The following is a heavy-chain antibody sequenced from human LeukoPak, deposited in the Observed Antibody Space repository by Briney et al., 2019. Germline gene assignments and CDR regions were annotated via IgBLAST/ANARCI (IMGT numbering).Heavy chain of an antibody. D-gene: IGHD3-10*01. Sequence: GGSLRLSCAASGFTFSSYGMHWVRQAPGKGLEWVAVISYDGSNKYYADSVKGRFTISGDNSKNTLYLQMNSLRAEDTAIYYCAKDGSYFQFDSWGQGTLVTVSS. J-gene: IGHJ4*02. CDR1: GFTFSSYG. CDR3: AKDGSYFQFDS. V-gene: IGHV3-30*18. CDR2: ISYDGSNK.